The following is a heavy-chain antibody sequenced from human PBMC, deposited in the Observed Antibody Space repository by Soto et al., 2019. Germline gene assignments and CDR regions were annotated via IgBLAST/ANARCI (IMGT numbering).Heavy chain of an antibody. V-gene: IGHV4-30-2*01. CDR3: ARRITVTYAGGLDY. J-gene: IGHJ4*02. Sequence: PSETLSLTCAVSGGSISSDGYSWSWIRQPPGKGLEWIGYIYHSGSTYYNPSLKSRVTISVDRSKNQFSLKLRSVTAADTAVYYCARRITVTYAGGLDYWGQGALVTVSS. CDR1: GGSISSDGYS. CDR2: IYHSGST. D-gene: IGHD4-17*01.